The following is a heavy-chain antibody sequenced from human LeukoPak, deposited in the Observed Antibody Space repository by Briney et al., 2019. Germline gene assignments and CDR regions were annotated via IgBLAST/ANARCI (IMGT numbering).Heavy chain of an antibody. J-gene: IGHJ4*02. CDR2: ILSDGSKE. CDR1: GFTFSSYG. CDR3: AKGARRLLSGNFDY. D-gene: IGHD5-24*01. Sequence: GGSLRLSCAASGFTFSSYGMHWVRQAPGKGLEWVAVILSDGSKEFYTDSVKGRFTISRDNSKNTLYLQMNSLRAEDTAVYYCAKGARRLLSGNFDYWGQGTLVTVSS. V-gene: IGHV3-33*06.